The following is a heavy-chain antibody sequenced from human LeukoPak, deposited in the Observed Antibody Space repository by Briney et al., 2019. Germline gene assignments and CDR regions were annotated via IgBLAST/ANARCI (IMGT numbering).Heavy chain of an antibody. CDR3: ARDMVVPYFYGMDV. CDR1: GFTFSSYE. CDR2: ISSSGSTI. V-gene: IGHV3-48*03. D-gene: IGHD2-15*01. J-gene: IGHJ6*02. Sequence: PGGSLRLSCAASGFTFSSYEMNWVRQAPGKGLEWVSYISSSGSTIYYADSVKGRFTISRDNAKNSLYLQMNSLRAEDTALYYCARDMVVPYFYGMDVWGQGTTVTVSS.